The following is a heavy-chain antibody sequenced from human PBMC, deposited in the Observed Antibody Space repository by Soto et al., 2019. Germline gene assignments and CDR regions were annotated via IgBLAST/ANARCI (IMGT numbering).Heavy chain of an antibody. Sequence: EVQLVESGGGLVQPGGSLRLSCATSGFTFGDYWMSWVRQAPGKRLEWVANTKQDESEKYYVGSVRGRFTISRANAKNSLYRQMNSLRAVDTAVYFCVIARDSGFFCWGQGTLVPVPS. V-gene: IGHV3-7*01. CDR3: VIARDSGFFC. D-gene: IGHD6-25*01. J-gene: IGHJ1*01. CDR2: TKQDESEK. CDR1: GFTFGDYW.